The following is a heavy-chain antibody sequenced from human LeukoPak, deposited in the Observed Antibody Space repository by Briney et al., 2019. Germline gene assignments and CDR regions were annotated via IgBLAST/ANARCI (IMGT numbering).Heavy chain of an antibody. Sequence: PGGSLRLSCAASGFTFSSYEMNWVRQAPGKGLECVSYTSSSGSTIYYADSVKGRFTISRDNAKNSLYLQMNSLRAEDTAVYYCARGVYSSSILPAYYYYYGMDVWGQGTTVTVSS. CDR2: TSSSGSTI. CDR1: GFTFSSYE. D-gene: IGHD6-6*01. CDR3: ARGVYSSSILPAYYYYYGMDV. J-gene: IGHJ6*02. V-gene: IGHV3-48*03.